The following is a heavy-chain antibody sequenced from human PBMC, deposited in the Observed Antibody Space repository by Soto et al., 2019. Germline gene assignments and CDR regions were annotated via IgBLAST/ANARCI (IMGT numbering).Heavy chain of an antibody. J-gene: IGHJ4*02. D-gene: IGHD5-18*01. Sequence: GESLKISCAASGFTVSSNYMSWVRQAPGKGLEWVSVIYSGGSTYYADSVKGRFTISRDNSKNTLYLQMNSLRAEDTAVYYCASGGYSYGSDYWGQGTLVTVSS. CDR3: ASGGYSYGSDY. CDR2: IYSGGST. CDR1: GFTVSSNY. V-gene: IGHV3-66*01.